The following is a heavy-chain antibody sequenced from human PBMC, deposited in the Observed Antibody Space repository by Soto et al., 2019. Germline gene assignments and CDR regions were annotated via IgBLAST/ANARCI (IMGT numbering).Heavy chain of an antibody. CDR3: ARLYYYDSSGYYPTLPFDP. D-gene: IGHD3-22*01. CDR1: GGSVSSGDYS. Sequence: PSETLSLTCTVSGGSVSSGDYSWSWIRQPPGTALEWIGHIYTGGGIYINPSLKSRVIISLDTSKNQFSLKLSSVTAADTAVYYCARLYYYDSSGYYPTLPFDPWGQGTLVTVSS. CDR2: IYTGGGI. J-gene: IGHJ5*02. V-gene: IGHV4-30-4*02.